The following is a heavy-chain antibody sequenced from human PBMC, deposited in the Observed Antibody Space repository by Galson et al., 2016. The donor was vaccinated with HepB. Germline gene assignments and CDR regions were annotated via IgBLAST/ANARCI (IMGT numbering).Heavy chain of an antibody. V-gene: IGHV7-4-1*02. CDR1: GYSFTSYA. CDR3: ASRFFVDDIAQEV. J-gene: IGHJ1*01. D-gene: IGHD2-15*01. CDR2: INTNTGNP. Sequence: SVKVSCKASGYSFTSYAMNWVRQAPGQGLEWMGWINTNTGNPTYAHGFTGRLVFSLDTSVNTAYLHLSSLQAADTAVYYCASRFFVDDIAQEVWGQGTLVTVSP.